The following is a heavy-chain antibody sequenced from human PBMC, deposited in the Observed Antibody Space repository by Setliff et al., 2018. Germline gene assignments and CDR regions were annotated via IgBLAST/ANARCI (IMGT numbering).Heavy chain of an antibody. D-gene: IGHD3-22*01. V-gene: IGHV1-18*01. CDR2: ISGYDGNT. J-gene: IGHJ4*02. CDR1: GGTFRSDG. Sequence: ASVKVSCKASGGTFRSDGFNWVRQAPGQGLEWMGWISGYDGNTKYAQNLHGRVTMTTDTSTSTAYMELRSLRPDDTAVYYCARINFYVSSGYYYASDNWGQGTLVTVSS. CDR3: ARINFYVSSGYYYASDN.